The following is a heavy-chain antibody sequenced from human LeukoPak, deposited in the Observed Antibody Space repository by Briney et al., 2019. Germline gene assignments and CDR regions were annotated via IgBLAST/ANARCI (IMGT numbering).Heavy chain of an antibody. J-gene: IGHJ6*02. V-gene: IGHV4-34*01. D-gene: IGHD3-3*01. CDR1: GGSFSGYY. Sequence: SETLSPTCAVYGGSFSGYYWSWIRQPPGKGLEWIGEINHSGSTNYNPSLKSRVTISVDTSKNQFSLKLSSVTAADTAVYYCAGALTYYDFWSALSAYYGMDVWGQGTTVTVSS. CDR2: INHSGST. CDR3: AGALTYYDFWSALSAYYGMDV.